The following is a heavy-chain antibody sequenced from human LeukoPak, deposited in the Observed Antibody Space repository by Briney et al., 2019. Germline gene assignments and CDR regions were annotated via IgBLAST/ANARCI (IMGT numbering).Heavy chain of an antibody. CDR3: ARSAVAGTLAYFQH. V-gene: IGHV4-34*01. CDR2: INHSGST. CDR1: GGSFSGYY. Sequence: PSETLSLTCAVYGGSFSGYYWSWIRQPPGKGLEWIGEINHSGSTNYNPSLKSRVTISVDTSKNQFSLKLSSVTAADTAVYYCARSAVAGTLAYFQHWGQGTLVTVSS. J-gene: IGHJ1*01. D-gene: IGHD6-19*01.